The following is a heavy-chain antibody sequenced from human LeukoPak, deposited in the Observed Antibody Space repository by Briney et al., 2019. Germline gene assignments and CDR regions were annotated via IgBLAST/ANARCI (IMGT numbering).Heavy chain of an antibody. CDR3: ARGTPFFDM. CDR1: GFSVSDHY. CDR2: IFADDLT. Sequence: GGSLRLSCVVSGFSVSDHYMSWVRQAPGKGLEWLSVIFADDLTYYEDSVKGRFTISRDRSQNTLYLQMNSLRAEDTAVYYCARGTPFFDMWGQGTMVTVSS. J-gene: IGHJ3*02. V-gene: IGHV3-53*01.